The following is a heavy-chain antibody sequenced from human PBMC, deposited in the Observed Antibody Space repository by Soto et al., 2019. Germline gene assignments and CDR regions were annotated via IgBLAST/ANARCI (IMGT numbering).Heavy chain of an antibody. D-gene: IGHD4-17*01. V-gene: IGHV3-21*01. Sequence: GGSLRLSCAASGFTFSSYSMNWVRQAPGKGLEWVSSISSSSSYIYYADSVKGRFTISRDNAKNSLYLQMNSLRAEDTAVYYCARDSTTVTTIEYFQHWGQGTLVTVSS. CDR2: ISSSSSYI. CDR3: ARDSTTVTTIEYFQH. CDR1: GFTFSSYS. J-gene: IGHJ1*01.